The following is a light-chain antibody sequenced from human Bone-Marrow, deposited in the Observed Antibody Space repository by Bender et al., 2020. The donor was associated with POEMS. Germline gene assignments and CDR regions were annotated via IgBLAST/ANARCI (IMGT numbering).Light chain of an antibody. V-gene: IGLV2-18*02. J-gene: IGLJ2*01. CDR1: SSDIGSYNR. Sequence: QSALTQPPSVSGSPGQSVTISCTGTSSDIGSYNRVSWYQQPPGTAPKLIIYEVNNRPSGVPDRFSGSKSGNTASLTISGLQAEDEADYYCNSYTSSGTYVVFGGGTKLTVL. CDR2: EVN. CDR3: NSYTSSGTYVV.